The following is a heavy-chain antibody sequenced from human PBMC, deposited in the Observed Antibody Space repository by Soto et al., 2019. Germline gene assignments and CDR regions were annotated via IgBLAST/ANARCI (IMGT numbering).Heavy chain of an antibody. Sequence: QVQLVQSGAEVKKLGASVKVSCKASGYTFTSHGINWVRQAPGEGLEWLGWVSTFYGNTNYARKVQGRVTMTTDTSTGTAYMDLRSLGSDDTAVYYCARDPSPDSPGYMDVWGQGTTVTVS. V-gene: IGHV1-18*04. CDR2: VSTFYGNT. CDR3: ARDPSPDSPGYMDV. D-gene: IGHD2-21*01. CDR1: GYTFTSHG. J-gene: IGHJ6*03.